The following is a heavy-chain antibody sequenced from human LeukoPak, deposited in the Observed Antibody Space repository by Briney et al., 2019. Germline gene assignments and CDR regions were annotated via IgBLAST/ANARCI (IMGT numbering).Heavy chain of an antibody. J-gene: IGHJ5*02. CDR1: GGSFSGYY. V-gene: IGHV4-34*01. Sequence: TSETLSLTCAVYGGSFSGYYWSWIRLPPGKGLEWIGKINHSGSTNYNPSLKSRVTISVDTSKNQFSLKLSSVTAADTAVYYCARDRNRYYDFWSGRNWFDPWGQGTLVTVSS. CDR2: INHSGST. CDR3: ARDRNRYYDFWSGRNWFDP. D-gene: IGHD3-3*01.